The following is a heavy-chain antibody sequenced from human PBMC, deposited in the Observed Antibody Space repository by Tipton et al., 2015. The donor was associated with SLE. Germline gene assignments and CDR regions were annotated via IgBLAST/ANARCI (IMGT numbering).Heavy chain of an antibody. J-gene: IGHJ2*01. Sequence: SLRLSCAASGFTFSSYSMNWVRQAPGKGLEWVSSISSSSSYIYYADSVKGRFTISRDNSKNTLYLQMNSLRAEDTAVYYCAKEVDYDYVRYFDLWGRGTLVTVSS. CDR1: GFTFSSYS. D-gene: IGHD3-16*01. V-gene: IGHV3-21*04. CDR3: AKEVDYDYVRYFDL. CDR2: ISSSSSYI.